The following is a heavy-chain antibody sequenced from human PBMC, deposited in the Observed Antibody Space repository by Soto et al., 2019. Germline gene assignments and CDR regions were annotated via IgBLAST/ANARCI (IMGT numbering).Heavy chain of an antibody. CDR2: ISGGGDIT. J-gene: IGHJ6*03. Sequence: GGSLRLSCAASGFTFSSYAMSWVCLTPGKGLEWVSAISGGGDITYYGDSVKGRFTISRDSSKNTLYLQMNSLRAEDTAIYYCAKDREGIASGGYYMDVWGKGTTVTVSS. CDR3: AKDREGIASGGYYMDV. D-gene: IGHD6-13*01. CDR1: GFTFSSYA. V-gene: IGHV3-23*01.